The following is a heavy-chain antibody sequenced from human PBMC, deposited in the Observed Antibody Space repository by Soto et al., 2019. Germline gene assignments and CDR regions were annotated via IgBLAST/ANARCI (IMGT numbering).Heavy chain of an antibody. V-gene: IGHV3-23*01. J-gene: IGHJ3*02. Sequence: EVQLLESGGGLVQPGGSLRLSCAASGFTFSSYSMSWVRQAPGKGLEWVSAIRGSGGSTYYADSVKGRFTISRDNSKNTLYLQMDSLRAQDTAVYYCAKDPFGELLADAFDIWGQGTMVTVSS. D-gene: IGHD3-10*01. CDR2: IRGSGGST. CDR3: AKDPFGELLADAFDI. CDR1: GFTFSSYS.